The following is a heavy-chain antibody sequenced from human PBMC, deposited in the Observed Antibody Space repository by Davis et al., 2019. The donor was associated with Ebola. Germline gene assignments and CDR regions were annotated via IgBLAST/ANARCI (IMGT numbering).Heavy chain of an antibody. V-gene: IGHV5-51*01. CDR1: GYNFNIHW. Sequence: GESLKISCQGSGYNFNIHWIAWVRQMPGKGLEWVGIIYPDDSDTRYSPSFRGQVTISADKSITTAYLQWSSLKASDTAMYYCARLRSITRLTSFYYWGQGTLVTVSS. D-gene: IGHD3-10*01. CDR2: IYPDDSDT. CDR3: ARLRSITRLTSFYY. J-gene: IGHJ4*02.